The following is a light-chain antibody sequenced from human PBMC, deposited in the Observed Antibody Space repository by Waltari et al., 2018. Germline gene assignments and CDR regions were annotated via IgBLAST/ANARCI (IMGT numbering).Light chain of an antibody. CDR1: QSVGPY. CDR3: QQYNYWPLT. CDR2: GAS. J-gene: IGKJ4*01. V-gene: IGKV3-15*01. Sequence: EIVMTQSPATLSVSLGERATLSGRASQSVGPYLAWYQEKPGQGPRLLISGASIRATGIPARFSGSGSGTEFTLTISSLQSEDFAVYYFQQYNYWPLTFGGGTKVEIK.